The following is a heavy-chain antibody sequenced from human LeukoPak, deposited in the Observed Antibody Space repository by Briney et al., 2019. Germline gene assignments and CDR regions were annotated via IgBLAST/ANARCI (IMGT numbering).Heavy chain of an antibody. J-gene: IGHJ4*02. D-gene: IGHD3-9*01. CDR2: INPNSGGT. V-gene: IGHV1-2*06. CDR1: GYTFTGYY. CDR3: ARDISYDILTGYYHY. Sequence: ASVKVSCKASGYTFTGYYMHWVRQAPGQGLEWMGRINPNSGGTNYAQKFQGRVTMTRDTSINTAYMELSRLRSDDTAVYYCARDISYDILTGYYHYWGQGTLATVSS.